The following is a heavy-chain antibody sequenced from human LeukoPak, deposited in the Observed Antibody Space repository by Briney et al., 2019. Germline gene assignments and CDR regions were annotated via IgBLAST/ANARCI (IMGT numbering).Heavy chain of an antibody. CDR2: VSGDNDNR. D-gene: IGHD1-14*01. CDR1: GYTFSTYG. CDR3: ARERAPLYNTSAKELHYSYGMDV. J-gene: IGHJ6*02. V-gene: IGHV1-18*01. Sequence: ASVKVSCKASGYTFSTYGISWVRQAPGQGLEWMGWVSGDNDNRNYAQNLQGRVTMTTDTSTTTAYMDLRSLRSDDTAVYYCARERAPLYNTSAKELHYSYGMDVWGQGTTVTVSS.